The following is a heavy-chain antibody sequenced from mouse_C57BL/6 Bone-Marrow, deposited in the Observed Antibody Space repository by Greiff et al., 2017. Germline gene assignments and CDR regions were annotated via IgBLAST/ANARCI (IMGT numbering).Heavy chain of an antibody. V-gene: IGHV3-6*01. CDR2: ISYDGSN. Sequence: DVQLQESGPGLVKPSQSLSLTCSVTGYSITSGYYWNWIRQFPGNKLEWMGYISYDGSNNYNPSLKNRISITRDTSKNQFFLKLNSVTTEDTATYYCARDKGSRSYYFDYWGQGTTLTVSS. CDR1: GYSITSGYY. CDR3: ARDKGSRSYYFDY. J-gene: IGHJ2*01.